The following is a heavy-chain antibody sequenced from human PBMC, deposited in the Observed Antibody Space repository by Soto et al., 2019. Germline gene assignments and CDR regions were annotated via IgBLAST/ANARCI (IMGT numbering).Heavy chain of an antibody. CDR1: GGSFNIHY. Sequence: SETLSLTCAVYGGSFNIHYWSWIRQPPGKGLEWIGEINDSGSANNNPSLKSRVTLSVDTSKNQFSLKLTSVTAADTAIYYCGRGNSHPWFDPWGQGTLVTVP. V-gene: IGHV4-34*01. CDR2: INDSGSA. J-gene: IGHJ5*02. D-gene: IGHD1-1*01. CDR3: GRGNSHPWFDP.